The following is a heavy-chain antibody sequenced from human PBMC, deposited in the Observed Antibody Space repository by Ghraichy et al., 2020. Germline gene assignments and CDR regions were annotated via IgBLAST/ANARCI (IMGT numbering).Heavy chain of an antibody. CDR2: INHSGST. CDR1: GGSFSGYY. Sequence: SETLSLTCAVYGGSFSGYYWSWIRQPPGKGLEWIGEINHSGSTNYNPSLKSRVTISVDTSKNQFSLKLSSVTAADTAVYYCAREDLPEGGGMDVWGQGTTVTVSS. J-gene: IGHJ6*02. V-gene: IGHV4-34*01. CDR3: AREDLPEGGGMDV. D-gene: IGHD1-14*01.